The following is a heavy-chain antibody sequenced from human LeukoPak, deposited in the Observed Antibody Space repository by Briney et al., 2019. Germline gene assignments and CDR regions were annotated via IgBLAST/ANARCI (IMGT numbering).Heavy chain of an antibody. CDR1: GFTFSSYA. D-gene: IGHD6-6*01. Sequence: GGSLRLSCAASGFTFSSYAMSWVRQAPGKGLEWVSAISGTGVSTFYADSVKGRFTISRDNSKNTLYLQMNSLRAEDTAVYYCAKGRSSEFDYWGQGTLVTVSS. V-gene: IGHV3-23*01. CDR2: ISGTGVST. J-gene: IGHJ4*02. CDR3: AKGRSSEFDY.